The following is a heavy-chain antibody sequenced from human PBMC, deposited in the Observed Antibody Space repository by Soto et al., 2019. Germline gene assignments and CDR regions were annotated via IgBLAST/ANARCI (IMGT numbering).Heavy chain of an antibody. D-gene: IGHD1-1*01. V-gene: IGHV1-58*02. Sequence: QMQLVQSGPEVKKPGTSVKVSCRASGFTFSRSAMQWVRQARGQRLEWIGWIVVGSGNTNYAQKFQERVTISRDMSTRTGYMEMSRLRSEDTAVYYCAARAGTNPGYSYMDVWGKGITVIVSS. J-gene: IGHJ6*03. CDR2: IVVGSGNT. CDR3: AARAGTNPGYSYMDV. CDR1: GFTFSRSA.